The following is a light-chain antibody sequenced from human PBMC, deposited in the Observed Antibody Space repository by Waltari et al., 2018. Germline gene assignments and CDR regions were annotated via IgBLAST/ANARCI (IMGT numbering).Light chain of an antibody. Sequence: DIQMTQSPSSLSASVGDTVTITCRASQSIGTYLNWYHQKAGKAPKVLMYAASSLQTGVPPRFSGSGSGTEFTLTIYTLQPEDFGTYFCQQTNSMSFTFGPGTTVEMK. J-gene: IGKJ3*01. CDR2: AAS. CDR3: QQTNSMSFT. CDR1: QSIGTY. V-gene: IGKV1-39*01.